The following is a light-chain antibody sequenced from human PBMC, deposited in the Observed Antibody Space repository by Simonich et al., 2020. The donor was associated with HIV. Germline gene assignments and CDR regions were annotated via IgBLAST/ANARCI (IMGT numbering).Light chain of an antibody. V-gene: IGKV4-1*01. CDR1: QSLLYSSNNKNY. CDR3: QQYNNWPPLT. CDR2: WAS. Sequence: DIVMTQSPDSLAVSLGERATIDCKSSQSLLYSSNNKNYLAWYQPKPGQPPKLLIYWASTRQSGVPDRFSGSGSGTDFTLTISSLQAEDFAVYYCQQYNNWPPLTFGGGTKVEIK. J-gene: IGKJ4*01.